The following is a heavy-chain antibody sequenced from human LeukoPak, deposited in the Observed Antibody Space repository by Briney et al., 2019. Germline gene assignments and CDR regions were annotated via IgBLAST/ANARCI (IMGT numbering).Heavy chain of an antibody. CDR1: GGSISSGGYS. V-gene: IGHV4-30-2*01. Sequence: SQTLSLTCAVSGGSISSGGYSWSWIRQPPGKGLEWIGYIYHSGSTYYSPSLKSRVTISVDRSKNQFSLKLRSVTAADTAVYYCARGTERASWFDPWGQGTLVTVSS. J-gene: IGHJ5*02. CDR2: IYHSGST. D-gene: IGHD1-1*01. CDR3: ARGTERASWFDP.